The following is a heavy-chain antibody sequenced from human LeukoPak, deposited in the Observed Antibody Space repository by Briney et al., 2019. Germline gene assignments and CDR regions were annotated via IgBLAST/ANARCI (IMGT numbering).Heavy chain of an antibody. D-gene: IGHD6-19*01. CDR2: IYYSGST. Sequence: GSLRLSCAASGFTFSSYAMSWIRQPPGKGLEWIGYIYYSGSTNYNPSLKSRVTISVDTSKNQFSLKLSSVTAADTAVYYCARRHSSGWFPHFDYWGQGTLVTVSS. CDR1: GFTFSSYA. J-gene: IGHJ4*02. V-gene: IGHV4-59*08. CDR3: ARRHSSGWFPHFDY.